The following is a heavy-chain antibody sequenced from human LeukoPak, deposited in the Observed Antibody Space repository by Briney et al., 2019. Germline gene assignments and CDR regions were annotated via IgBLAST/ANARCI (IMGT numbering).Heavy chain of an antibody. D-gene: IGHD1-26*01. CDR1: GFTFSSYG. J-gene: IGHJ4*02. CDR2: IKEDGNEK. V-gene: IGHV3-7*03. CDR3: ARATGRGIDY. Sequence: GGSLRLSCAASGFTFSSYGMHWVRQAPGKGLEWVANIKEDGNEKYYVDSVKGRFTISRDNAKNSLYLQMNSLRADDTAVYYCARATGRGIDYWGQGTLVTVSS.